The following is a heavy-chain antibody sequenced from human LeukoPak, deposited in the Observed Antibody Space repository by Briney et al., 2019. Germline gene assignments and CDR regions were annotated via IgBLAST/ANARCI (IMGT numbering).Heavy chain of an antibody. J-gene: IGHJ4*02. Sequence: GGSLRLSCAASGFTFSYYSMNWVRQARGKGREWVSYFSSSCSPIYYADSVKGRFTISRDNPKHSLHPQMNSLRAGDTAVYYCARDRPSVYWGQGTLVTVSS. CDR1: GFTFSYYS. D-gene: IGHD6-6*01. CDR2: FSSSCSPI. CDR3: ARDRPSVY. V-gene: IGHV3-48*01.